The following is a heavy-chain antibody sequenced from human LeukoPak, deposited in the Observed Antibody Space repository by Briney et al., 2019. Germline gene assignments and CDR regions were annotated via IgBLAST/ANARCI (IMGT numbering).Heavy chain of an antibody. CDR1: GFTFSSYW. D-gene: IGHD2-15*01. CDR3: AKDIEGYMDV. V-gene: IGHV3-74*01. CDR2: INEDGSTT. J-gene: IGHJ6*03. Sequence: GGSLRLSCAASGFTFSSYWFHWVRQTPGKGLVWVSRINEDGSTTNYADSVKGRFTISRDNAKNSLYLQMNSLRAEDTALYYCAKDIEGYMDVWGKGTTVTISS.